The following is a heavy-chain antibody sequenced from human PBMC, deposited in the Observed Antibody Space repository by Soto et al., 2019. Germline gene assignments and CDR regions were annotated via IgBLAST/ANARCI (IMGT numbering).Heavy chain of an antibody. CDR1: GFTFSDYS. Sequence: QVQLVESGGGLVKPGESLRLSCVASGFTFSDYSMSWIRQAPGKGLEWVSYTTNSADTIYYADPVKGRFTISRDNAKNSLYLQMNSLRAEDTAIYYCASGRYTYGFWGQGPLVTVSS. V-gene: IGHV3-11*01. J-gene: IGHJ4*02. CDR2: TTNSADTI. CDR3: ASGRYTYGF. D-gene: IGHD5-18*01.